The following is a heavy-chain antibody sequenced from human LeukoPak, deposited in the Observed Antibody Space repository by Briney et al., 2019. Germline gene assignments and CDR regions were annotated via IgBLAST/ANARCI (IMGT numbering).Heavy chain of an antibody. D-gene: IGHD2-2*01. CDR3: ASARESCIGSSCYEYFHH. J-gene: IGHJ1*01. V-gene: IGHV3-53*01. CDR1: GFTVTTKS. CDR2: FYNPGST. Sequence: GGSLRLSCAASGFTVTTKSMAWVRQAPGRGLEWVSIFYNPGSTYYADSVHGRFTISRDTSLNTLFLQMNSLRVEDTAVYYCASARESCIGSSCYEYFHHWGQGTPFTVSS.